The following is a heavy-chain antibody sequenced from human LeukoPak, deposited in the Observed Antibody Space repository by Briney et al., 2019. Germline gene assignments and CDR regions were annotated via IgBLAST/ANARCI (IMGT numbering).Heavy chain of an antibody. CDR2: IYYSGST. CDR1: GGSISSYY. V-gene: IGHV4-59*01. CDR3: ARLRYFDWLSLDY. Sequence: PSETLSLTCTVSGGSISSYYWSWIRQPPGKGLEWIGYIYYSGSTNYNPSLKSRVTISVDTSKNQFSLKLSSVTAADTAVYYCARLRYFDWLSLDYWGQRTLVTVSS. D-gene: IGHD3-9*01. J-gene: IGHJ4*02.